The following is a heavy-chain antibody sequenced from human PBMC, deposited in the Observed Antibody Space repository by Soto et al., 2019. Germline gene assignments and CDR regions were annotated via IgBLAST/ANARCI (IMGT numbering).Heavy chain of an antibody. Sequence: SVKVSCKASGGTFSSYAISWVRQAPGQGLEWMGGIIPIFGTANYAQKFQGRVTTTADKSTSTAYMELSSLRSEDTAVDYCARVGRGYSGYVHYYYGMDVWGQGTTVTVS. J-gene: IGHJ6*02. CDR1: GGTFSSYA. V-gene: IGHV1-69*06. D-gene: IGHD5-12*01. CDR2: IIPIFGTA. CDR3: ARVGRGYSGYVHYYYGMDV.